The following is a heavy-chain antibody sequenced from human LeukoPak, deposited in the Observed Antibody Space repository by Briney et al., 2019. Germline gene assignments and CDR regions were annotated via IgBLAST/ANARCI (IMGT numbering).Heavy chain of an antibody. CDR1: GGPITRSAYY. D-gene: IGHD5-24*01. Sequence: SETLSLTCSVSGGPITRSAYYWVWVRQSPGRGLEWLGSIYSNGDTYYNPSFESRVTIAIETSKNQFSLKITSVTAADTAVYFCTSRGFRLPLDAFDVWGQGTRVAVSS. CDR3: TSRGFRLPLDAFDV. V-gene: IGHV4-39*01. CDR2: IYSNGDT. J-gene: IGHJ3*01.